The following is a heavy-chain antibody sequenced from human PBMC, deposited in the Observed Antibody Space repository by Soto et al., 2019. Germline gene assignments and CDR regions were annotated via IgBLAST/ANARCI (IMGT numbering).Heavy chain of an antibody. J-gene: IGHJ4*02. CDR3: ATEDGFGVVTPFFEY. V-gene: IGHV4-39*02. CDR1: GGSISSRSHY. Sequence: QLQLQESGPGLVKPSETLSLTCTVSGGSISSRSHYWGWIRQSPGKHLEWIGSSFYRGSTHYNPSLQTRVTLSVDTSKNQVSLKLYSVTAADTAVYYCATEDGFGVVTPFFEYWGQGILVTVSS. CDR2: SFYRGST. D-gene: IGHD3-3*01.